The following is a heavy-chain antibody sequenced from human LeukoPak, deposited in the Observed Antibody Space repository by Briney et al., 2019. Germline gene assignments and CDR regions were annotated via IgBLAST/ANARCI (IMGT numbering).Heavy chain of an antibody. D-gene: IGHD6-25*01. CDR1: GYSISSSYY. J-gene: IGHJ3*02. Sequence: PSETLSLTCTVSGYSISSSYYWSWIRQPAGKGLEGIRRISTSGSTNYNPSLKSRVTMSVDTPKNQYSPKLSSVTAADTAVYYCAKEGGYVAFDIWGQGTMVTVSS. V-gene: IGHV4-4*07. CDR2: ISTSGST. CDR3: AKEGGYVAFDI.